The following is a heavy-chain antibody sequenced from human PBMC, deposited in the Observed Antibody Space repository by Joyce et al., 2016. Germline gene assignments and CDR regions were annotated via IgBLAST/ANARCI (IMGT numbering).Heavy chain of an antibody. D-gene: IGHD2-15*01. CDR2: ISPMLGTA. CDR1: GGTFSSFP. V-gene: IGHV1-69*01. CDR3: ARDGCSSGTCYSVWLDP. J-gene: IGHJ5*02. Sequence: QVQLVQSGAEVKRPGSSVKVACKASGGTFSSFPINWVLQAPGQGLEWMGGISPMLGTATYAQKFQDRLLITADESRNAIYMELNTLTFDDTALYYCARDGCSSGTCYSVWLDPWGQGTLVIVSS.